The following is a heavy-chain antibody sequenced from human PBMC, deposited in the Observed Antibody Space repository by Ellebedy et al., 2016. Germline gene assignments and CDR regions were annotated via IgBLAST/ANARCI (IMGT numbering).Heavy chain of an antibody. J-gene: IGHJ4*02. Sequence: GESLKISCKGSGYSFTSYWIGWVRQMPGKGLEWMGIIYPGDSDTRYSPSFQGQVTISADKSISTAYLQWSSLKASDTAMYYCARQNYYDSSGYYYEGGFNYWGQGTLVTVYS. D-gene: IGHD3-22*01. CDR3: ARQNYYDSSGYYYEGGFNY. CDR1: GYSFTSYW. CDR2: IYPGDSDT. V-gene: IGHV5-51*01.